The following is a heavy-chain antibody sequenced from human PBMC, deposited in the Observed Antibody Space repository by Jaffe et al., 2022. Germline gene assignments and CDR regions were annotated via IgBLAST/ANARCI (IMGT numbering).Heavy chain of an antibody. CDR3: ARVGQDYYGSGSYYSSDY. J-gene: IGHJ4*02. CDR2: TRNKANSYTT. D-gene: IGHD3-10*01. Sequence: EVQLVESGGGLVQPGGSLRLSCAASGFTFSDHYMDWVRQAPGKGLEWVGRTRNKANSYTTEYAASVKGRFTISRDDSKNSLYLQMNSLKTEDTAVYYCARVGQDYYGSGSYYSSDYWGQGTLVTVSS. CDR1: GFTFSDHY. V-gene: IGHV3-72*01.